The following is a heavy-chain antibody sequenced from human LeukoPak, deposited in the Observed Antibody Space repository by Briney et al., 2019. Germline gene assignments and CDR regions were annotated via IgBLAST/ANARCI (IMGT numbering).Heavy chain of an antibody. CDR2: TYYRSRWHN. J-gene: IGHJ1*01. CDR1: GDSVSGNIAT. CDR3: AKSGSYLEYLQH. Sequence: SQTLSLTCAISGDSVSGNIATWNWIRQSPSRGLEWLGRTYYRSRWHNVYAESVKSRITINPDTSKNQFSLLLNSVTPEDTAVYYCAKSGSYLEYLQHWGQGTPVTVSS. V-gene: IGHV6-1*01. D-gene: IGHD1-26*01.